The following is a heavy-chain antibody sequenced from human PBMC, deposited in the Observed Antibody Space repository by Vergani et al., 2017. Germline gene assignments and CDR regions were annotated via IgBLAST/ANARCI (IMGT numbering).Heavy chain of an antibody. CDR3: AVGRVGYDFWSGREMGPPDY. CDR2: IYYSGST. V-gene: IGHV4-39*01. CDR1: GGSISSSSYY. D-gene: IGHD3-3*01. Sequence: QLQLQESGPGLVKPSETLSLTCTVSGGSISSSSYYWGWIRQPPGKGLEWIGSIYYSGSTYYNPSLKSRVTISVDTSKNQFSLKLSSVTAADTAVYYCAVGRVGYDFWSGREMGPPDYWGQGTLVTVSS. J-gene: IGHJ4*02.